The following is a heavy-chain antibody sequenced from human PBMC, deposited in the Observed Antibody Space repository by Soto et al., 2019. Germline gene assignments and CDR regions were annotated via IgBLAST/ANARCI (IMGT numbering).Heavy chain of an antibody. CDR2: IIPIFGTA. J-gene: IGHJ6*02. CDR1: GGTFSSYA. CDR3: AMLAAAGTMDV. Sequence: QVQLVQSGAAGKKPGSSVKVSCKASGGTFSSYAISWVRQSPGQGLEWMGGIIPIFGTANYAQKFQGRVTISADESTRTAYRELSSLRAEDTAVFYCAMLAAAGTMDVWGQGTTVTVSS. D-gene: IGHD6-13*01. V-gene: IGHV1-69*01.